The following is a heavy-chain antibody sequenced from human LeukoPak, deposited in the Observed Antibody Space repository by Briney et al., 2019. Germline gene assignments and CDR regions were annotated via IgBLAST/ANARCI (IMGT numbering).Heavy chain of an antibody. Sequence: GGSLRLSCAASGFTFSTYWIHWVRQAPGKGLVWVSRITSDGSGTIYADSMKGRFTISRDNAKNTLYLQMNSLRVEDTAVYYCARGGVNHGFDIWGQGTMVTVSS. V-gene: IGHV3-74*01. CDR2: ITSDGSGT. J-gene: IGHJ3*02. CDR1: GFTFSTYW. D-gene: IGHD2-8*01. CDR3: ARGGVNHGFDI.